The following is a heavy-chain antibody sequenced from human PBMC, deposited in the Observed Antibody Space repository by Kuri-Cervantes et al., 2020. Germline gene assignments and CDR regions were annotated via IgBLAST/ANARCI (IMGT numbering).Heavy chain of an antibody. V-gene: IGHV4-39*01. CDR3: AREHYWGGQGDGMDV. CDR1: GGSISTTIYY. CDR2: IYYSAIT. J-gene: IGHJ6*02. D-gene: IGHD2-21*01. Sequence: SETLSLTCTVSGGSISTTIYYWTWIRQPPGKGLEWIGSIYYSAITYYNPSLKSRVTMSVATSKTQFSLKLSSVTAADTAVYYCAREHYWGGQGDGMDVWGQGTTVTVSS.